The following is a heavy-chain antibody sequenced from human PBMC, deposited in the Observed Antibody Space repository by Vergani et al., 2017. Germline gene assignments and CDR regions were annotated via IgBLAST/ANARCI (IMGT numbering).Heavy chain of an antibody. CDR1: GFTSSYYG. CDR2: ISYDGTQK. J-gene: IGHJ1*01. Sequence: QVHLVESGGGVVQPGRSLRLSCVVSGFTSSYYGMHWVRQAPGKGLEWVAVISYDGTQKYYADPVKGRFTISRDNSKSTLYLQMNSLRTEDTAVYYCATTSCGTPGCQIGYFSEWGQGTLVTVSS. CDR3: ATTSCGTPGCQIGYFSE. V-gene: IGHV3-30*03. D-gene: IGHD1-1*01.